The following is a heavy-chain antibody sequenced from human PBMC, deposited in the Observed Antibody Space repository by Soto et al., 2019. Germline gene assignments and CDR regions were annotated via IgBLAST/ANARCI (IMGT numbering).Heavy chain of an antibody. Sequence: GGSLRLSCAASGFTFSSYGMHWVRQAPGKGLEWVAVIWYDGSNKYYADSVKGRFTISRDNSKNTLYLQMNSLRAEDTAVYYCARDRGYSYGWIDYWGQGTLVTVSS. CDR2: IWYDGSNK. D-gene: IGHD5-18*01. CDR1: GFTFSSYG. CDR3: ARDRGYSYGWIDY. V-gene: IGHV3-33*01. J-gene: IGHJ4*02.